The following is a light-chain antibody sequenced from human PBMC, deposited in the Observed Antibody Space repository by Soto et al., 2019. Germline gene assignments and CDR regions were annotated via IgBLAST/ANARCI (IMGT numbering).Light chain of an antibody. CDR2: EVS. CDR1: SSDVGGYNY. CDR3: SSHTSSSTPYV. J-gene: IGLJ1*01. Sequence: QSALTQPASVSGSPGQSITISCTGTSSDVGGYNYVSWYQQHPGKAPKLMIYEVSNRPSGVSSRFSGSKSGNTASLTISGLQAEDEADYYCSSHTSSSTPYVLGTGTKLTVL. V-gene: IGLV2-14*01.